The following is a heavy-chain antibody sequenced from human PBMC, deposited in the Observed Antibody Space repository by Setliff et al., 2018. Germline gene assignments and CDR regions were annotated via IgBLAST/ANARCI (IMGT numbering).Heavy chain of an antibody. CDR1: GFTFGSYW. J-gene: IGHJ5*02. V-gene: IGHV3-7*01. CDR2: IKQDGSVK. D-gene: IGHD3-10*01. Sequence: PGGSLRLSCAASGFTFGSYWMNWVRQAPGKGLEWVANIKQDGSVKNYVDSVKGRFSISRDNTKNSLYLQMNSLRAEDTAVYYCARDPFGNPVFDPWGQGTLVTVSS. CDR3: ARDPFGNPVFDP.